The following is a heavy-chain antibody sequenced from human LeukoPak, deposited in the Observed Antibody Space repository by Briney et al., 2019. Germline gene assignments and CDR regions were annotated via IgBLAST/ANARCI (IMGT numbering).Heavy chain of an antibody. D-gene: IGHD6-6*01. CDR2: ISWNSGSI. Sequence: GGSLRLSCAASGFTFDDYAMHWVRQAPGKGLEWVSGISWNSGSIGYADSVKGRFTISRDNAKNSLYLQMNSLRAEDMALYHCAKGSSSSALYYFDYWGQGTLVTVSS. CDR1: GFTFDDYA. CDR3: AKGSSSSALYYFDY. V-gene: IGHV3-9*03. J-gene: IGHJ4*02.